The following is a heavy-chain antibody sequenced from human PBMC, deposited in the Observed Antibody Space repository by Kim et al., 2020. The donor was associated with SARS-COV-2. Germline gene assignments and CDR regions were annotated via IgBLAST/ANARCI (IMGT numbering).Heavy chain of an antibody. J-gene: IGHJ4*02. CDR3: AKDFIVVVPVAMDGMDY. D-gene: IGHD2-2*01. CDR1: GFTFSSYG. V-gene: IGHV3-30*18. Sequence: GGSLRLSCAASGFTFSSYGMHWVRQAPGKGLEWVAVISYDGSNKYYADSVKGRFTISRDNSKNTLYLQMNSLRAEDTAVYYCAKDFIVVVPVAMDGMDYWGQGTLVTVSS. CDR2: ISYDGSNK.